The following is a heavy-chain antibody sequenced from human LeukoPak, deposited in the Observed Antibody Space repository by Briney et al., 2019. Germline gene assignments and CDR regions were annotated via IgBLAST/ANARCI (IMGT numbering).Heavy chain of an antibody. J-gene: IGHJ4*02. V-gene: IGHV3-23*01. CDR2: ITDSSTST. Sequence: GGSLRLSCAASGFTFNNYVMNWVRQAPGKGLEWVSAITDSSTSTYYADSVRGRFTISRHNSKNTLYLQMNSLRAEDTAVYYCAKGSSSSRPYYFDYWGQGTLVTVSS. CDR3: AKGSSSSRPYYFDY. CDR1: GFTFNNYV. D-gene: IGHD6-13*01.